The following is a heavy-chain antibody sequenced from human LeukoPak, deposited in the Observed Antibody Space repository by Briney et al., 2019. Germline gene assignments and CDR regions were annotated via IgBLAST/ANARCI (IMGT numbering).Heavy chain of an antibody. V-gene: IGHV4-34*01. J-gene: IGHJ4*02. CDR3: ARHSAGFLGRFLEYFDY. D-gene: IGHD3-3*01. CDR2: INHSGST. CDR1: GGSFSGYY. Sequence: KASETLSLTCAVYGGSFSGYYWSWIRQPPGKGLEWIGEINHSGSTNYNPSLKSRVTISVDTSKNQFSLKLSSVTAADTAVYYCARHSAGFLGRFLEYFDYWGQGTLVTVSS.